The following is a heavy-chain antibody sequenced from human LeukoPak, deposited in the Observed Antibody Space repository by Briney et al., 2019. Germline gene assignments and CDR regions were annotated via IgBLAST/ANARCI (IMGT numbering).Heavy chain of an antibody. J-gene: IGHJ4*02. CDR1: GLTFNSYG. CDR2: ISSGGSDE. CDR3: AKGGRYYFDSSATGYYIDF. Sequence: GGSLRLSCAASGLTFNSYGMHWVRQTPGKGLEWVAVISSGGSDEHYAESVKGRFTISRDNSQNTLYLQMNSLRVEDTAVYYCAKGGRYYFDSSATGYYIDFWGQGTLVTVSS. D-gene: IGHD3-22*01. V-gene: IGHV3-30*18.